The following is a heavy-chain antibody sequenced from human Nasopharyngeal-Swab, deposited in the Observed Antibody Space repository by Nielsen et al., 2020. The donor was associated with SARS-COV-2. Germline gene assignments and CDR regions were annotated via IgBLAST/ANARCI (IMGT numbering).Heavy chain of an antibody. CDR2: ISAYNGNT. V-gene: IGHV1-18*01. Sequence: ASVKVSCKASGYTFTSYGISWVRQAPGQGLEWMGWISAYNGNTNYAQKLQGRVTMTTDTSTSTAYMELRSLRSDDTAVYYCAAARGVWYGDYVLDYWGQGTLVTVSS. CDR1: GYTFTSYG. J-gene: IGHJ4*02. CDR3: AAARGVWYGDYVLDY. D-gene: IGHD4-17*01.